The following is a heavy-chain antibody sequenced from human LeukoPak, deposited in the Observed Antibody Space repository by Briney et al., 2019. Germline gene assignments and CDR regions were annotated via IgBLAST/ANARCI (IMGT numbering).Heavy chain of an antibody. D-gene: IGHD2-15*01. V-gene: IGHV3-11*01. J-gene: IGHJ6*02. Sequence: GGSLTLASPASGFTFTDHYMSWLRQAAGKVLEWVSYISSRGWTIYYADSVKRRFTTPRDNAKNSLYLQMNRLRAEDTAVYYCARDRANYCRGGSCPPRGYGMDVWGQGTTVTVSS. CDR2: ISSRGWTI. CDR1: GFTFTDHY. CDR3: ARDRANYCRGGSCPPRGYGMDV.